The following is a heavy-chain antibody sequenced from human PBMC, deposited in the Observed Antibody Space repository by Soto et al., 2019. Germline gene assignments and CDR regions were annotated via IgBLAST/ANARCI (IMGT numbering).Heavy chain of an antibody. Sequence: EVHLVESGGGLVKPGGSLRLSCAASGFAFSTYSMNWVRQAPGKGLELVSSISSSSSYIYYADSVKGRFTISRDNAKNSLYLQMNSLRAEDTAVYYCAGETLYSGSWGYWGQGTLVTVSS. V-gene: IGHV3-21*01. CDR2: ISSSSSYI. CDR1: GFAFSTYS. D-gene: IGHD6-13*01. CDR3: AGETLYSGSWGY. J-gene: IGHJ4*02.